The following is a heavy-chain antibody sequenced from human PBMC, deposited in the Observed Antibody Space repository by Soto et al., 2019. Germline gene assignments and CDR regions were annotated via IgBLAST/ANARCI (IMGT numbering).Heavy chain of an antibody. CDR3: ARSNPGYGRGLDV. V-gene: IGHV3-30-3*01. CDR2: ISYDGSNK. J-gene: IGHJ6*02. Sequence: QVQLVESGGGVVQPGRSLRLSCAASGFTFSSYAMHWVRQAPGKGLEWVAVISYDGSNKYYADSVKGRFTISRDNSKNTRYLQMNSLRAEDTAVYYWARSNPGYGRGLDVWGQGTTVTVSS. CDR1: GFTFSSYA. D-gene: IGHD3-16*01.